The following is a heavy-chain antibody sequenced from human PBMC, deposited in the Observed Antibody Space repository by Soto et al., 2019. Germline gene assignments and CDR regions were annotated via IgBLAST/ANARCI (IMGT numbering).Heavy chain of an antibody. CDR2: INAGNGNT. Sequence: ASVKVSCKASGYTFSNYGIHWVRQAPGQRLEWMGLINAGNGNTKYSQKFQGRVTMTRDTSTSAVYMELSSLRSEETAVYFCVRADYYGMDVWGPGTTVTVSS. CDR1: GYTFSNYG. J-gene: IGHJ6*02. CDR3: VRADYYGMDV. V-gene: IGHV1-3*01.